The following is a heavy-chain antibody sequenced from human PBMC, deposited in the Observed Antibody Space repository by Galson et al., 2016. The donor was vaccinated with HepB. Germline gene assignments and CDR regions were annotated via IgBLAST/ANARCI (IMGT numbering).Heavy chain of an antibody. CDR2: IYYSGST. V-gene: IGHV4-31*03. J-gene: IGHJ6*03. CDR1: GGSITNGGYY. D-gene: IGHD6-6*01. Sequence: TLSLTCTVSGGSITNGGYYWTWIRHHPGKGLEWIGYIYYSGSTYYNPSLESRVTISLDTSNNHFSLRLSSVTAADTALYYCARGIGLRARPASYYYMDVWGKGTTVTVSS. CDR3: ARGIGLRARPASYYYMDV.